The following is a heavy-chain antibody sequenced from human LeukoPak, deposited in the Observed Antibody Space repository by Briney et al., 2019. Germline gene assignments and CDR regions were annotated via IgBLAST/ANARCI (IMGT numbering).Heavy chain of an antibody. CDR3: ARDLGVACSSTSCYLGYYYYYYGMDV. J-gene: IGHJ6*02. CDR1: GYTFTSYG. V-gene: IGHV1-18*01. D-gene: IGHD2-2*01. CDR2: ISAYNGNT. Sequence: ASVKVSCKASGYTFTSYGISWVRQAPGQGLEWMGWISAYNGNTNYAQKLQGRVTMTTDTSTSTAYVELRSLRSDDTAVYYCARDLGVACSSTSCYLGYYYYYYGMDVWGQGTTVTVSS.